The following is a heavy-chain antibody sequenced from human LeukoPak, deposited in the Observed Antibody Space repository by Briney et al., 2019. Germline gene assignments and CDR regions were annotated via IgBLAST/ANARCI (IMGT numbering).Heavy chain of an antibody. J-gene: IGHJ4*02. Sequence: GGSLRLSCAASGFTFSDYSMNWVRQAPGKGLEWISYIGIDSGNTNYADSVKGRVTISGDKAKNSLYLQMNSLRVEDTAVYYCARDNKSAFDNWGQRPLVTVSS. CDR2: IGIDSGNT. CDR3: ARDNKSAFDN. CDR1: GFTFSDYS. V-gene: IGHV3-48*01. D-gene: IGHD1/OR15-1a*01.